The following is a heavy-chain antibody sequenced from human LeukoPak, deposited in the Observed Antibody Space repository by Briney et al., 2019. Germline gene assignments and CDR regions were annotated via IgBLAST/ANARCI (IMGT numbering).Heavy chain of an antibody. J-gene: IGHJ6*02. Sequence: SETLSLTCTVSGGSISSYYWSWIRQPPGKGLEWIGYIYYSGSTNYNPSHKSRVTISVDTSKNQFSLKLSSVTAADTAVYYCARQRDYYYYYGLDVWGQGTTVTVSS. CDR1: GGSISSYY. D-gene: IGHD4-17*01. CDR2: IYYSGST. V-gene: IGHV4-59*08. CDR3: ARQRDYYYYYGLDV.